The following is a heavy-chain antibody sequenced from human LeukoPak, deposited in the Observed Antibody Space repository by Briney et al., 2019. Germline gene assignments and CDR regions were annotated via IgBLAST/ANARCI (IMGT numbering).Heavy chain of an antibody. Sequence: PGGSLRLSCAASGFTFSSYSMNWVRQAPGKGLEWVSAISGSGGSTYYADSVKGRFTISRDNSKNTLYLQMNSLRAEDTAVYYCAKTYYCDSSGYSDYWGQGTLVTVSS. CDR3: AKTYYCDSSGYSDY. CDR2: ISGSGGST. J-gene: IGHJ4*02. D-gene: IGHD3-22*01. V-gene: IGHV3-23*01. CDR1: GFTFSSYS.